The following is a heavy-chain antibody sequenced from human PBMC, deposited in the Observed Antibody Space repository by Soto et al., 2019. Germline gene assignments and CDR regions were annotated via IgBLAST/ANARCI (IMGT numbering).Heavy chain of an antibody. CDR2: IIPIFGTE. V-gene: IGHV1-69*13. J-gene: IGHJ4*02. Sequence: ASVKVSCKASGGTFSSYAISWVRQAPGQGLEWMGGIIPIFGTENYAQKFQGRVTITADESTSTAYMELSSLRSEDTAVYYCASQMTTVTTFFDYWGQGTLVTVSS. CDR3: ASQMTTVTTFFDY. D-gene: IGHD4-4*01. CDR1: GGTFSSYA.